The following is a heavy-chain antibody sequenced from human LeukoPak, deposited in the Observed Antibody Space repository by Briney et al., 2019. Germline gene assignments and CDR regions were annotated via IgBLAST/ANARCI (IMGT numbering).Heavy chain of an antibody. J-gene: IGHJ4*02. V-gene: IGHV1-69*05. CDR1: GGTFSSYA. CDR3: ARVVRGWSTFDY. CDR2: TIPIFGTA. Sequence: ASVKVSCKASGGTFSSYAISWVRQAPGQGLEWMGGTIPIFGTANYAQKFQGRVTITTDESTSTAYMELSSLRSEDTAVYYCARVVRGWSTFDYWGQGTLVTVSS. D-gene: IGHD6-19*01.